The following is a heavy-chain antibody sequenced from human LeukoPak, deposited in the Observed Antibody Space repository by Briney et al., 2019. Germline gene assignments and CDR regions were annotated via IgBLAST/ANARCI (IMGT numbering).Heavy chain of an antibody. V-gene: IGHV1-69*05. CDR1: GGTFSSYA. D-gene: IGHD2-15*01. CDR2: IIPIFGTA. Sequence: ASVKVSCKASGGTFSSYAISWVRQAPGQGLEWMGGIIPIFGTANYAQKFQGRVTITTDESTSTAYMELSSLRSEDTAVYHCATGCSGGSCASGTPYYYYMDVWGKGTTVTVSS. J-gene: IGHJ6*03. CDR3: ATGCSGGSCASGTPYYYYMDV.